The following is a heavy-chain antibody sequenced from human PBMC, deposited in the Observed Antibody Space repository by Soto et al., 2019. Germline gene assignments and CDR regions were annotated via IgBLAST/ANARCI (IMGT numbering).Heavy chain of an antibody. CDR3: ARDSSYGLDV. Sequence: EVQLVESGGGLVQSGGSLRLSCAASGFTFSSRWMHWVRQPPGKGLVWVSHINSDGSATTYADSEKGRFTISRENAKNTLYLQMDSLRAEDTAVYYCARDSSYGLDVWGQGTPVTVSS. V-gene: IGHV3-74*03. CDR1: GFTFSSRW. J-gene: IGHJ6*02. CDR2: INSDGSAT.